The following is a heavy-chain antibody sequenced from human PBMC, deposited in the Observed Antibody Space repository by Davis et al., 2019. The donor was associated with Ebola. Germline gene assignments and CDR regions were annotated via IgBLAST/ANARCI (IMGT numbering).Heavy chain of an antibody. CDR2: IYYSGST. Sequence: GSLRLSCTVSGGSISSYYWSWIRQPPGKGLEWIGYIYYSGSTNYNPSLKSRVTISVDTSKNQFSLKLSSVTAADTAVYYCAGRYNWNDRYYYYGMDVWGQGTTVTVSS. D-gene: IGHD1-1*01. CDR3: AGRYNWNDRYYYYGMDV. J-gene: IGHJ6*02. CDR1: GGSISSYY. V-gene: IGHV4-59*08.